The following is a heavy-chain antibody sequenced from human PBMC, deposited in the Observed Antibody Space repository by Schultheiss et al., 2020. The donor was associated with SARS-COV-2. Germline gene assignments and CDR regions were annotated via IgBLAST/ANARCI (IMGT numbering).Heavy chain of an antibody. Sequence: ASVKVSCKASGYTFTSFGISWVRQAPGQGLEWMGWINPNSGGTNYAQKFQGRVTMTTDTSTSTAYMELRSLRSDDTAVYYCARTAGISTMVRGVIIRGGAFDIWGQGTMVTVSS. CDR2: INPNSGGT. V-gene: IGHV1-18*01. CDR3: ARTAGISTMVRGVIIRGGAFDI. CDR1: GYTFTSFG. D-gene: IGHD3-10*01. J-gene: IGHJ3*02.